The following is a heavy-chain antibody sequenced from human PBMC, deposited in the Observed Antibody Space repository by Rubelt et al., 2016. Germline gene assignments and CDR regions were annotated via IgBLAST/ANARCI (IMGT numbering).Heavy chain of an antibody. CDR3: ARQWGSTSSDAFDI. V-gene: IGHV5-51*01. D-gene: IGHD2-2*01. J-gene: IGHJ3*02. CDR1: GYSFISNW. Sequence: EVQLVQSGAEVKKPGESLKISCKGSGYSFISNWIGWVRQMPGKGLEWMGVIYPVDSDTRYSPSFQCQVTISADKSISTAYLQWSNLKASDTAIYYCARQWGSTSSDAFDIWGQGTMVTVSS. CDR2: IYPVDSDT.